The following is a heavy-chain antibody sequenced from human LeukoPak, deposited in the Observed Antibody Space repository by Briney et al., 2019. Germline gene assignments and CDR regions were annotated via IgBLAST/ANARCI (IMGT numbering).Heavy chain of an antibody. J-gene: IGHJ3*02. D-gene: IGHD6-19*01. CDR2: VSASGDST. V-gene: IGHV3-23*01. Sequence: GGSLRLSCAASGFTFNSYAMSWVRQAPGKGLEWVSLVSASGDSTYYADSVKGRFTISRDNSKNTLYLQMNSLRAEDTAVHYCTAGGWSTDAFDIWGQGTMVTVSS. CDR3: TAGGWSTDAFDI. CDR1: GFTFNSYA.